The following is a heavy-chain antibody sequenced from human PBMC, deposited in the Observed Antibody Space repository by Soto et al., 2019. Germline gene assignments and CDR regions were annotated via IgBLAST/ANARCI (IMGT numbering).Heavy chain of an antibody. Sequence: GASVKVSCKASGYTFTSYAMHRVRQAPGQRLEWMGWINAGNGNTKYSQKFQGRVTITRDTSASTACMELSSLRSEDTAVYYCARTLASMTDETDAFDIWGQGTMVTVSS. CDR2: INAGNGNT. CDR1: GYTFTSYA. D-gene: IGHD2-2*01. J-gene: IGHJ3*02. CDR3: ARTLASMTDETDAFDI. V-gene: IGHV1-3*01.